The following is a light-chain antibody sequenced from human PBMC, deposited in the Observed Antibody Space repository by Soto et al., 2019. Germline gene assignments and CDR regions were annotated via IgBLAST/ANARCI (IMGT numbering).Light chain of an antibody. J-gene: IGKJ1*01. CDR2: GAS. CDR3: QQYGKA. CDR1: QSVGSSY. Sequence: EIVLTQSPGTLSLSPGERATLSCRASQSVGSSYLAWYQQKPGQAPRLLIYGASSRATGIPDRFSGSGSGTDFTLTISRLEPEDFAVYYCQQYGKAFGQGTKVDI. V-gene: IGKV3-20*01.